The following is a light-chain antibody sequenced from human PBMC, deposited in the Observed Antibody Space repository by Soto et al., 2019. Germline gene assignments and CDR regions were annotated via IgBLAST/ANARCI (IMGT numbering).Light chain of an antibody. V-gene: IGLV2-8*01. Sequence: QSALTQPPSASGSPGQSVTIACTGTSSDVGGYAYVSWYQQHPGKAPKVIIYEVSKRPSGVPDRFSASKSGNTASLTVSGLQAEDEADYYCCSYAGSNTFVFGTGTKVTVL. J-gene: IGLJ1*01. CDR3: CSYAGSNTFV. CDR1: SSDVGGYAY. CDR2: EVS.